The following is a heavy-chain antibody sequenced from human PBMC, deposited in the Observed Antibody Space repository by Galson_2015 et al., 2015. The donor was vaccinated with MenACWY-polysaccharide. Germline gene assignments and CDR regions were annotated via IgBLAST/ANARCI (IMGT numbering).Heavy chain of an antibody. CDR3: ARQPRLVPVRPSDN. V-gene: IGHV3-23*01. CDR1: GFTFDSYA. CDR2: ISGSGDYI. D-gene: IGHD1-1*01. Sequence: SLRLSCAVSGFTFDSYAMSWVRQAPGKGLEWVSSISGSGDYIYYTDSVKGRFTISRDNSQNTLYLQMNKLRAEDTALYYCARQPRLVPVRPSDNWGQGTLVTVSS. J-gene: IGHJ4*02.